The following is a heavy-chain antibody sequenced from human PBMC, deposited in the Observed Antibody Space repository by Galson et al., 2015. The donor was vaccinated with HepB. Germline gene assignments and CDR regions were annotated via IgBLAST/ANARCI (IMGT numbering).Heavy chain of an antibody. CDR3: AREAPVAAPAAFDY. D-gene: IGHD6-25*01. CDR1: GFTFRSFG. Sequence: SLRLSCAASGFTFRSFGIHWVRQAPGKGLEWVALIWADGTNTHYADSVKGRFTLSRDNSKNTLNLQMNSLRAEDTAVYYCAREAPVAAPAAFDYWGQGTLVTVSS. J-gene: IGHJ4*02. CDR2: IWADGTNT. V-gene: IGHV3-33*08.